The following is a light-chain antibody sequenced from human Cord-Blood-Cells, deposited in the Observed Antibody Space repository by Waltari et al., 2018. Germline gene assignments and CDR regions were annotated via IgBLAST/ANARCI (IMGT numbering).Light chain of an antibody. J-gene: IGLJ1*01. V-gene: IGLV2-23*01. CDR3: CSYAGSSTYV. CDR1: SSDVGSYNL. CDR2: EGS. Sequence: QSALTQPASMSGSPGQSITISCTGTSSDVGSYNLASWYQQHPGKAPKLMIYEGSKRPSGVSNRFSGSKSGNTASLTISGLQAEDEADYYCCSYAGSSTYVFGTGTKVTVL.